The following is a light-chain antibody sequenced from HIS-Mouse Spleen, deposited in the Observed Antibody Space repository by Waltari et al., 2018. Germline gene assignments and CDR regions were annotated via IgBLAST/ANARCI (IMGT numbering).Light chain of an antibody. CDR3: QQYDNLPYT. V-gene: IGKV1-33*01. J-gene: IGKJ2*01. Sequence: DIQMPQSPSSLSASVGDRVTITFQASQDISNYLNWYQQKPGKAPKLLIYDASNLETGVPSRFSGSGSGTDFTFTISSLQPEDIATYYCQQYDNLPYTFGQGTKLEIK. CDR2: DAS. CDR1: QDISNY.